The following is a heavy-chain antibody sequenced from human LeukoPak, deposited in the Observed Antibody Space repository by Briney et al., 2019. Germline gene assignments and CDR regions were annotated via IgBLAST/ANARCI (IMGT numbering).Heavy chain of an antibody. V-gene: IGHV3-48*01. CDR1: GFTFSSYW. CDR3: ARGPSMVRGVRPPSFDY. CDR2: ISSSSSTI. J-gene: IGHJ4*02. Sequence: GGSLRLSCAASGFTFSSYWMNWVRQAPGKGLEWVSYISSSSSTIYYADSVKGRFTISRDNAKNSLYLQMNSLRAEDTAVYYCARGPSMVRGVRPPSFDYWGQGTLVTVSS. D-gene: IGHD3-10*01.